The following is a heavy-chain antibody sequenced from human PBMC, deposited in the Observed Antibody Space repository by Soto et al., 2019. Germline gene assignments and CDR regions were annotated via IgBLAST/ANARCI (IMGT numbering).Heavy chain of an antibody. J-gene: IGHJ5*02. Sequence: QVQLKESGPGLVKPSETLSIHCTVSGDSMTNTIYYWGWVRQPPGKGLQWIGGIYYSGNTFYSPSLKSRFSISVDTSKNQFSLKLSSVTAADTATYDCARPKRAVAAPLASWGQGTLVTV. D-gene: IGHD6-19*01. CDR1: GDSMTNTIYY. V-gene: IGHV4-39*01. CDR3: ARPKRAVAAPLAS. CDR2: IYYSGNT.